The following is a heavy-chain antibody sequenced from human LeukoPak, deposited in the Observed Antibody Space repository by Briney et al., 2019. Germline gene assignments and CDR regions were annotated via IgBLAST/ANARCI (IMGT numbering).Heavy chain of an antibody. CDR3: ARDYYDDSSGYVPGDY. V-gene: IGHV1-2*02. CDR2: INPNSGGT. D-gene: IGHD3-22*01. J-gene: IGHJ4*02. Sequence: GASVKVSCKASGGTFSSYAISWVRQAPGQGPEWMGWINPNSGGTNYAQKFQGRVTMTRDTSISTAYMELSRLRSDDTAVYYCARDYYDDSSGYVPGDYWGQGTLVTVSS. CDR1: GGTFSSYA.